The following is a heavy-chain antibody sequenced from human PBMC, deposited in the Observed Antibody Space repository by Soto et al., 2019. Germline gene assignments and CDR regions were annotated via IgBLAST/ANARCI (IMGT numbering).Heavy chain of an antibody. CDR2: INPSVGST. CDR3: ARDWGYCSGGSCLYFDY. Sequence: ASVKGSCTASGYTFTSYYMHWVRQTPGQGLEWMGIINPSVGSTSYAQKFQGRVTMTRDTSTSTVYMELSSLRSEDTAVYYCARDWGYCSGGSCLYFDYWGQGTLVTVSS. J-gene: IGHJ4*02. V-gene: IGHV1-46*01. D-gene: IGHD2-15*01. CDR1: GYTFTSYY.